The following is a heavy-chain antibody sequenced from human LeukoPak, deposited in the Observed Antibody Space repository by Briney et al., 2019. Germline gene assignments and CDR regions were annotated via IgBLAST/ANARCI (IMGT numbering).Heavy chain of an antibody. CDR3: ARDNFDY. CDR1: GFTVSNNY. CDR2: IYTSGST. Sequence: PGGSLRLSCAASGFTVSNNYMSWVRQAPGKGLEWVSVIYTSGSTYYEDSVKGRFTISRDNSKNTVFLQMNSLRTEDTAVYYCARDNFDYWGQGTLVTVSS. V-gene: IGHV3-66*01. J-gene: IGHJ4*02.